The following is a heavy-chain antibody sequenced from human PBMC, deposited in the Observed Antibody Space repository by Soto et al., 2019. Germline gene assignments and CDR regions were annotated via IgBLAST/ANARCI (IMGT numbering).Heavy chain of an antibody. CDR3: ARDVRITMVRGVNNWFDP. V-gene: IGHV3-33*01. CDR2: IWYDGSNK. D-gene: IGHD3-10*01. J-gene: IGHJ5*02. CDR1: GFTFSSYG. Sequence: GGSLRLSWAASGFTFSSYGMHWVRQAPDKGLEWVAVIWYDGSNKYYADSVKGRFTISRDNSKNTPYLQTNSLRAEDTAVYYCARDVRITMVRGVNNWFDPWGQGTLVTVSS.